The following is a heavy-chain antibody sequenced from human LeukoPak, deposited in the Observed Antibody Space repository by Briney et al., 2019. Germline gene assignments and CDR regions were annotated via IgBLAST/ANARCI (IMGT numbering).Heavy chain of an antibody. J-gene: IGHJ4*02. V-gene: IGHV3-30-3*02. Sequence: GGSLRLSCAASGFTFRTHAMHWVRQDPGKGLEWVAVISHDGNNKFYADSVKGRFTISRDNSNNTLNLQMNNLRAEDTALYYCAKDHASADGAVTLPFDDWGQGTLVTVSS. CDR1: GFTFRTHA. D-gene: IGHD3-3*01. CDR2: ISHDGNNK. CDR3: AKDHASADGAVTLPFDD.